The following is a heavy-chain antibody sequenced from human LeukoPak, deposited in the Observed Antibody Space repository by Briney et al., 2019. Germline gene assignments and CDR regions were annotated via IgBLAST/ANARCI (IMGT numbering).Heavy chain of an antibody. CDR1: GFTFDDYG. V-gene: IGHV3-20*04. CDR2: INWNGGST. Sequence: GGSLRLSCAASGFTFDDYGMSWVRHAPGKGLEWVSGINWNGGSTGYADSVKGRFTISRDNAKNSLYLQMNSLRAEDTAVYYCARVSGSSGEYYYYYMDVWGKGTTVTVSS. CDR3: ARVSGSSGEYYYYYMDV. J-gene: IGHJ6*03. D-gene: IGHD1-26*01.